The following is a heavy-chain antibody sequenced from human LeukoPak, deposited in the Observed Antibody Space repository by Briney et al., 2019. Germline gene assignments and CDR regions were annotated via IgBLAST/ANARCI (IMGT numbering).Heavy chain of an antibody. V-gene: IGHV3-74*01. J-gene: IGHJ4*02. CDR1: GFTFSSYW. CDR2: INSDGSST. Sequence: GGSLRLSCAASGFTFSSYWMHWVRQAPGKGLVWVSRINSDGSSTSYADSVKGRFTISRDNAKNTLYLQMNSLRAEDTAVYYCANHGGSSWPRKYYFDYWGQGTLVTVSS. CDR3: ANHGGSSWPRKYYFDY. D-gene: IGHD6-13*01.